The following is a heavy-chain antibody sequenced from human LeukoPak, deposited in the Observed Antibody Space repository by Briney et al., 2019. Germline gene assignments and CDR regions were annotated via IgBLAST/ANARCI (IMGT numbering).Heavy chain of an antibody. V-gene: IGHV4-34*01. CDR2: INYSGST. J-gene: IGHJ4*02. CDR3: ARVGPGYDILAGYPDYFDY. CDR1: GFAFSNFA. Sequence: LACAASGFAFSNFAMDWVRQTPGKGLEWIGEINYSGSTNYNPSLKSRVTISVDTSKNQFTLSLSSVAAADRAVYYCARVGPGYDILAGYPDYFDYWGQGTLVTVSS. D-gene: IGHD3-9*01.